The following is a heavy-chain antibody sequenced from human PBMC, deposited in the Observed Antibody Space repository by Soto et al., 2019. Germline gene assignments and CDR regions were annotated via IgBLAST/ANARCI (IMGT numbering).Heavy chain of an antibody. CDR1: GYTFTSYD. CDR3: AHSTIVAAGLFFHY. V-gene: IGHV1-8*01. CDR2: MNPNSGNT. Sequence: ASVKVSCRASGYTFTSYDINWVRQATGQGLEWMGWMNPNSGNTGYAQKFQGRVTMTRNTSISTAYMELSSLRSEDTAVYYCAHSTIVAAGLFFHYWGQGTPVTVSS. D-gene: IGHD6-13*01. J-gene: IGHJ4*02.